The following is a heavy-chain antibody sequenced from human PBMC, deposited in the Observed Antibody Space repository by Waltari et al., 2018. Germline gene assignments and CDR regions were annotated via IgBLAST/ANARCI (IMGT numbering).Heavy chain of an antibody. Sequence: QVQLVESGGGVVQPGRSLRLSCAASAFTCSSSAMHWFRQAPVKGLEWVAVISYNERNIYYVDSVKGRFTISRDNSRKTLYLQMNSLRAEDTAVYYCARDYCDRTNCHGMDVWGQGTTVTVSS. CDR2: ISYNERNI. V-gene: IGHV3-30*04. CDR1: AFTCSSSA. CDR3: ARDYCDRTNCHGMDV. J-gene: IGHJ6*02. D-gene: IGHD3-22*01.